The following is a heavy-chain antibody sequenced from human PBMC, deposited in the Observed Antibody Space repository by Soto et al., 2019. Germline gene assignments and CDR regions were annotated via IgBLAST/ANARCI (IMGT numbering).Heavy chain of an antibody. V-gene: IGHV3-30*18. CDR2: ISYDGSNK. J-gene: IGHJ4*02. Sequence: QVQLVESGGGVVQPGRSLRLSCAASGFTFSSYGMHWVRQAPGKGLEWVAVISYDGSNKYYADSVKGRFTISRDNSKNTLYLQMNSLRAEDTAVYYCAKGGAPDYYDSSGLFDYWGQGTLVTVSS. CDR3: AKGGAPDYYDSSGLFDY. D-gene: IGHD3-22*01. CDR1: GFTFSSYG.